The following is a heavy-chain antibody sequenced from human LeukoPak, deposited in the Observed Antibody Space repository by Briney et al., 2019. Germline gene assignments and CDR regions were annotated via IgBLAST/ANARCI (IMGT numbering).Heavy chain of an antibody. Sequence: ASVKVSCKASVYSLSSYDINWVRQATGQGLEWMGWLNPNSGYSGSTQKFQGRLTMTRDTSINTAYMELSSLTSEDTAVYFCARGEYYGSGSWGYWGQGTLVTVSS. D-gene: IGHD3-10*01. CDR2: LNPNSGYS. V-gene: IGHV1-8*01. CDR1: VYSLSSYD. J-gene: IGHJ4*02. CDR3: ARGEYYGSGSWGY.